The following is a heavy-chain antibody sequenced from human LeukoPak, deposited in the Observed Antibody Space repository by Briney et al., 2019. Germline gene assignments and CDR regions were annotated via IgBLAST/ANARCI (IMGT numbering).Heavy chain of an antibody. J-gene: IGHJ4*02. V-gene: IGHV3-53*01. CDR1: GFIVSSNY. CDR3: ASRGRWLQSPIDY. D-gene: IGHD5-24*01. CDR2: IYSGGST. Sequence: PGGSLRLSCAASGFIVSSNYMSWVRQAPGKGLEWVSVIYSGGSTYYADSVKGRFTISRDNPKNTLYLQMNSLRAEDTAVYYCASRGRWLQSPIDYWGQGTLVTVSS.